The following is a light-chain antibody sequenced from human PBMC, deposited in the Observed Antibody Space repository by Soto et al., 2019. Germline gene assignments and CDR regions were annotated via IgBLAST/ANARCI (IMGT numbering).Light chain of an antibody. CDR2: KVS. V-gene: IGKV2-30*02. CDR1: QSLVHSDGNTY. Sequence: DVVMSQSPLSLPVTLGQAASISCRSSQSLVHSDGNTYLNWFQQRPGQSPRRLFYKVSDRDSGVRDRFSGSGSGTDFTLKISRVEADDVGIYYCMQGTHWPRTFGQGTKVEIK. J-gene: IGKJ1*01. CDR3: MQGTHWPRT.